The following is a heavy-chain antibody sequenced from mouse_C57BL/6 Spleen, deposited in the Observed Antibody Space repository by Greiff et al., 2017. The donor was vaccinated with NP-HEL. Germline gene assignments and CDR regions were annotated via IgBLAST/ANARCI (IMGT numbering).Heavy chain of an antibody. CDR1: GYTFTSYW. CDR2: IHPNSGST. Sequence: QVQLQQPGAELVKPGASVKLSCKASGYTFTSYWMHWVKQRPGQGLEWIGMIHPNSGSTNYNEKFKSKATLTVDKSSSTAYMQLSSLTSEDSAVYYCARGYSEGRKGYYFDYWGQGTTLTVSS. V-gene: IGHV1-64*01. CDR3: ARGYSEGRKGYYFDY. D-gene: IGHD2-14*01. J-gene: IGHJ2*01.